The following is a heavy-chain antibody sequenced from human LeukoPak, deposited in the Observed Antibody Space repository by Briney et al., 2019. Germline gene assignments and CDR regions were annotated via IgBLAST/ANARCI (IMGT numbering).Heavy chain of an antibody. D-gene: IGHD6-13*01. CDR1: GGSISSYY. J-gene: IGHJ5*02. CDR3: ARHGDQYSSSWTSDWFDP. V-gene: IGHV4-59*08. Sequence: PSETLSLTCTVSGGSISSYYWSWIRQPPGKGLESIGYIYYSGSTNYNPSLKSRVTISVDTSKNQFSLKLSSVTAADTAVYYCARHGDQYSSSWTSDWFDPWGQGTLVTVSS. CDR2: IYYSGST.